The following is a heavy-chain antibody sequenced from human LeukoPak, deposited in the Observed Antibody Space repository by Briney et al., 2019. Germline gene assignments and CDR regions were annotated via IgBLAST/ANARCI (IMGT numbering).Heavy chain of an antibody. CDR1: GFTFSSYG. D-gene: IGHD5-18*01. J-gene: IGHJ4*02. V-gene: IGHV3-30*18. Sequence: PGRSLRLSCAASGFTFSSYGMHWVRQAPGKGLEWVAVISYDGSNKYYADSVKGRFTISRDNSKNTLYLQMNSLRAEDTAVYYCAKDSSLRWIQLDYWGQGTLVTVSS. CDR3: AKDSSLRWIQLDY. CDR2: ISYDGSNK.